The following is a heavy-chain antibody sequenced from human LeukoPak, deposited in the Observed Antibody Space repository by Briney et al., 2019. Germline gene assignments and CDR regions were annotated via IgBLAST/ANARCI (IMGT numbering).Heavy chain of an antibody. V-gene: IGHV3-9*01. Sequence: GRSLRLSCAASGFTFDDYAMHWVRQAPGKGLEWVSGISWNSGSIGYADSVKGRFTISRDNAENSLYLQMNSLRAEDTALYYCAKAQLGIMATIFLDYWGQGTPVTVSS. CDR2: ISWNSGSI. J-gene: IGHJ4*02. CDR1: GFTFDDYA. CDR3: AKAQLGIMATIFLDY. D-gene: IGHD5-12*01.